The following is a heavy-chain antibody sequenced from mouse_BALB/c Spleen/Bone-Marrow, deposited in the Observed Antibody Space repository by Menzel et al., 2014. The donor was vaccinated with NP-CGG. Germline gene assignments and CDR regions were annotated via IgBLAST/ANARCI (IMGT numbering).Heavy chain of an antibody. CDR2: ISSGGGST. CDR3: ARKVRYFDY. J-gene: IGHJ2*01. D-gene: IGHD2-14*01. CDR1: GFAFSSYD. V-gene: IGHV5-12-1*01. Sequence: EVKLVDSGGGLVKPGGSLKLSCAASGFAFSSYDMSWVRPTPEKRLEWVAYISSGGGSTYYPDTVKGRFTISRDNAKNTLYLQMSSLKSEDTAMYYCARKVRYFDYWGQGTTLTVSS.